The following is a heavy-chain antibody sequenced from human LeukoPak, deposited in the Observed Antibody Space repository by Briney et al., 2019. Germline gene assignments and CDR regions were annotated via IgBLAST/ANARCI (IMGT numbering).Heavy chain of an antibody. J-gene: IGHJ4*02. V-gene: IGHV1-24*01. Sequence: ASVKVPCKVSGYTLTELSMHWVRQAPGKGLEWMGGFDPEDGETIYAQKFQGRVTMTEDTSTDTAYMELSSLRFEDTAVYYCATGSPGVWGSYRYLDYFDYWGQGTLVTVSS. CDR1: GYTLTELS. CDR3: ATGSPGVWGSYRYLDYFDY. CDR2: FDPEDGET. D-gene: IGHD3-16*02.